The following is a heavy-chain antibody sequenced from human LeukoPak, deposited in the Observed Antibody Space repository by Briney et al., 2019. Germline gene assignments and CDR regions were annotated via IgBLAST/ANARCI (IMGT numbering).Heavy chain of an antibody. CDR2: ISGSGGST. J-gene: IGHJ5*02. D-gene: IGHD6-6*01. CDR1: GFTFSSYA. V-gene: IGHV3-23*01. CDR3: AKDASLAYPSSNWFDP. Sequence: PGGSLRLSCAASGFTFSSYAMSWVRQAPGKGLEWVSAISGSGGSTYYADSVKGRFTISRDNSKNTLYLQMNSLRAEDTAVYYCAKDASLAYPSSNWFDPWGQGTLVTVSS.